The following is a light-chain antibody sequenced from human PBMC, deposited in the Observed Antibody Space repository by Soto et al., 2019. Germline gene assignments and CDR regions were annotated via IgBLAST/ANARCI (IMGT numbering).Light chain of an antibody. CDR1: SSDVGGYKY. V-gene: IGLV2-14*01. Sequence: QSALTQPASVSGPPGQPIAIPCTGTSSDVGGYKYVSWYQQHPGKAPKLMIYDVSNRPSGVSDRFSGSKSGNTASLTISGLQAEDEADYYCTSYTSSSTYVFGTGTKLTVL. CDR3: TSYTSSSTYV. CDR2: DVS. J-gene: IGLJ1*01.